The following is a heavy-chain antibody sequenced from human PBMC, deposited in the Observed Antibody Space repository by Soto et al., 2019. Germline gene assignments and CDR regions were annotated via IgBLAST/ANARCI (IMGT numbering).Heavy chain of an antibody. J-gene: IGHJ5*02. CDR1: GGSITGYS. Sequence: QVQLQESGPGLVKPSETLSLTCSVFGGSITGYSWSWIRQPPGEGLEWIGYFHSSGYPNYNPSLKGRVTISVDTSKNQFSLRLSSVTAADTAVYFCARGATRFDPCGQGTLVTVSS. CDR2: FHSSGYP. D-gene: IGHD1-26*01. CDR3: ARGATRFDP. V-gene: IGHV4-59*01.